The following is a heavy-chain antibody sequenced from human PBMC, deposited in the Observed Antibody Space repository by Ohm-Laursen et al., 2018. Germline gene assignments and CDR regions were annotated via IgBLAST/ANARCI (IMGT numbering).Heavy chain of an antibody. V-gene: IGHV3-21*01. Sequence: GSLRLSCAASGFTFSSYSMNWVRQAPGKGLEWVSSISSSSSYIYYADSVKGRFTISRDNAKNSLCLQMNSLRAEDTAVYYCARFGVNHGMDVWGQGTTVTVSS. J-gene: IGHJ6*02. CDR3: ARFGVNHGMDV. CDR1: GFTFSSYS. D-gene: IGHD3-16*01. CDR2: ISSSSSYI.